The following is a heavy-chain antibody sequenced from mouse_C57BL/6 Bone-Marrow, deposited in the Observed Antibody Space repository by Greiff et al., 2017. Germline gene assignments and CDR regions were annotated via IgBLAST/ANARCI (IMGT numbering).Heavy chain of an antibody. V-gene: IGHV2-5*01. CDR1: GFSLTSYG. D-gene: IGHD2-12*01. CDR3: AKKGGYDGGDYAMDY. Sequence: QVQLQQSGPGLVQPSQSLSITCTVSGFSLTSYGVHWVRQSPGKGLEWLGVIWRGGSTDYNAAFMSRLSITKDNSKSQVFFKMNSLQADDTAIYYCAKKGGYDGGDYAMDYWGQGTSVTVSS. J-gene: IGHJ4*01. CDR2: IWRGGST.